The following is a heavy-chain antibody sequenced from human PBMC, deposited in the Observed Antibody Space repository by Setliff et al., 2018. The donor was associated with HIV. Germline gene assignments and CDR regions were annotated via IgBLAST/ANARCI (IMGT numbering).Heavy chain of an antibody. V-gene: IGHV1-24*01. Sequence: ASVKVSCKVSGYTLTELSRHWVRQAPGKGLEWMGSFDPKDGKTRYAQKFQGRVTMTEDTSTDTAYLELSSLRSEDTAMYYCVRESLAYCGGDCFSGYWGQGTLVTVSS. CDR1: GYTLTELS. J-gene: IGHJ4*02. CDR3: VRESLAYCGGDCFSGY. D-gene: IGHD2-21*01. CDR2: FDPKDGKT.